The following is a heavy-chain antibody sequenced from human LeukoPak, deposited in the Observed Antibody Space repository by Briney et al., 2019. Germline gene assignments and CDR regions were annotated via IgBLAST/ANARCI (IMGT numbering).Heavy chain of an antibody. CDR3: ARERDDYYFDY. CDR2: MNQDGGEK. V-gene: IGHV3-7*01. Sequence: GGSLRLSCAASGFTFSSYWMTWVRQAPGQGLEWVANMNQDGGEKYYVDSVKGRFTISRDNAKNSLDLQMNSLRAEDTAVYYCARERDDYYFDYWGQGTLVTVSS. CDR1: GFTFSSYW. D-gene: IGHD3-3*01. J-gene: IGHJ4*02.